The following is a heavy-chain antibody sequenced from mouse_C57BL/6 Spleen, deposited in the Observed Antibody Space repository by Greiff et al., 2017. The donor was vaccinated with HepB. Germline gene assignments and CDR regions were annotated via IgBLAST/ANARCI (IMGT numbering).Heavy chain of an antibody. CDR3: ARSTMTYFDY. Sequence: QVHVKQSGTELVKPGASVKLSCKASGYTFTSYWMHWVKQRPGQGLEWIGNINPSNGGTNYNEKFKSKATLTVDKSSSTAYMQLSSLTSEDSAVYYCARSTMTYFDYWGQGTTLTVSS. CDR1: GYTFTSYW. D-gene: IGHD2-4*01. J-gene: IGHJ2*01. V-gene: IGHV1-53*01. CDR2: INPSNGGT.